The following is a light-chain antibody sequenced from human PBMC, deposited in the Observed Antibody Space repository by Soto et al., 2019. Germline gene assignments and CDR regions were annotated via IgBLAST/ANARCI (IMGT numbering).Light chain of an antibody. CDR1: QGISTW. Sequence: DIQMTQSPSSVSASVGDRVTITCRASQGISTWVAWYQQKPGKDPNLLIYTASTFQNGDQSRFSGSGSWTEFTLNNRSLPAEEFATYDDQHADTSPLTCSGGTKVEIK. CDR2: TAS. J-gene: IGKJ4*02. V-gene: IGKV1-12*01. CDR3: QHADTSPLT.